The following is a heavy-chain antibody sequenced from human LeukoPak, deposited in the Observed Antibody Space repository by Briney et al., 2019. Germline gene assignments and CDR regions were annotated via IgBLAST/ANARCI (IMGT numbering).Heavy chain of an antibody. CDR3: ARILLWFGELTPSFDY. D-gene: IGHD3-10*01. J-gene: IGHJ4*02. CDR2: IIPIFGTA. CDR1: GGTFSSYA. V-gene: IGHV1-69*06. Sequence: ASVKVSCKASGGTFSSYAISWVRQAPGQGLEWMGGIIPIFGTANYAQKFQGRVTITADKSTSTAYMELRSLRSDDTAVYYCARILLWFGELTPSFDYWGQGTLVTVSS.